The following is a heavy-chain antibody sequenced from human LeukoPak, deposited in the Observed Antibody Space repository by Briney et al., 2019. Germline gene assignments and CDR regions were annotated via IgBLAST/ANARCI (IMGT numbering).Heavy chain of an antibody. J-gene: IGHJ4*02. D-gene: IGHD6-19*01. CDR1: GFTFSSYA. V-gene: IGHV3-23*01. Sequence: GTLRLSCAASGFTFSSYAMSWVRQAPGKGLEWVSAISGGGGSTYYADSVKGRFTISRDNSKNTLYLQMNSLRAEDTAVYYCAKISVAETIDYWGQGTLVTVSS. CDR3: AKISVAETIDY. CDR2: ISGGGGST.